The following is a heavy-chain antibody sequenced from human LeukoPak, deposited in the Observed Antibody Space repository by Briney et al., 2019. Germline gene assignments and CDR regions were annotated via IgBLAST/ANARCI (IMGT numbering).Heavy chain of an antibody. CDR1: GFTFSNYW. J-gene: IGHJ4*02. V-gene: IGHV3-7*01. CDR2: IHQHGNEK. CDR3: ATLNGPLFEY. D-gene: IGHD2-8*01. Sequence: GGSLRLSCAVSGFTFSNYWMRWVRQAPGKGLEWVASIHQHGNEKYFVDSVRGRFTISRDNAKNSLYLQMSSLRAEDTAVYYCATLNGPLFEYWGQGTLVTVSS.